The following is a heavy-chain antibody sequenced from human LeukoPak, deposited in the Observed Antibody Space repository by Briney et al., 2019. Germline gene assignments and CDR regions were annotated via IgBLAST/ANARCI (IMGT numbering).Heavy chain of an antibody. CDR2: LNPNIGGT. D-gene: IGHD3-10*01. Sequence: ASVRVSCTPSGYIFTCFCIHWVRQAPGQGRGWMGWLNPNIGGTNYAQNFQGRVTMTRDTSISTGYMELSRLRSDDTAVYYCARDLDNYSGSGSYYNGDPLFQHWGQGTLVTVSS. CDR1: GYIFTCFC. J-gene: IGHJ1*01. V-gene: IGHV1-2*02. CDR3: ARDLDNYSGSGSYYNGDPLFQH.